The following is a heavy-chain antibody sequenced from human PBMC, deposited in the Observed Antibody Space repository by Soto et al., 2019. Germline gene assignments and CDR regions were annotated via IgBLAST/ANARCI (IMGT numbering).Heavy chain of an antibody. CDR1: GYSFTSYW. Sequence: GESLKISCKGSGYSFTSYWIGWGRQMPGKGLGGLGIIYPGDSDTRYSPSFQGQVTISADKSISTAYLKWSSLKASATAMYYCARYLSGIAAAGDYWGQGTLVTVSS. V-gene: IGHV5-51*01. CDR3: ARYLSGIAAAGDY. CDR2: IYPGDSDT. D-gene: IGHD6-13*01. J-gene: IGHJ4*02.